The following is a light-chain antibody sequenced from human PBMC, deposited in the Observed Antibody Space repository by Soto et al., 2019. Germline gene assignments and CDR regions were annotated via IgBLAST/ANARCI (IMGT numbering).Light chain of an antibody. Sequence: QSALTQPASVSGSPGQSITISCTGTSSDVGGYNYVSWSQQHPGKAPKLMIYDVNNRPSGVSNRFSGSKSGNTASLTISGLQAEDEGDYYCSSYTSSITLVFGGGTKLTVL. CDR1: SSDVGGYNY. V-gene: IGLV2-14*01. CDR3: SSYTSSITLV. CDR2: DVN. J-gene: IGLJ2*01.